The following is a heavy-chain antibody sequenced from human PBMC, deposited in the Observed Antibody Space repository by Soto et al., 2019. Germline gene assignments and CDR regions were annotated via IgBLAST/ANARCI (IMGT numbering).Heavy chain of an antibody. CDR2: IYYSGRT. CDR3: ARVWYFDRQYFDY. Sequence: PSETLSLTCTVSGGSISSGGYYWSWIRQHPGKGLEWIGYIYYSGRTYYNPSLKSRVTISVDTSKNQFSLKLSSVTAADTAVYYCARVWYFDRQYFDYWGQGPLVTVSS. J-gene: IGHJ4*02. CDR1: GGSISSGGYY. D-gene: IGHD3-9*01. V-gene: IGHV4-31*03.